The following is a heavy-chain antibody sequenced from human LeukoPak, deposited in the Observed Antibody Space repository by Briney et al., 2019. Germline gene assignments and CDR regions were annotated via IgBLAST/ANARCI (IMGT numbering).Heavy chain of an antibody. CDR1: GFTFSSYG. CDR3: AREYSAGWFDP. V-gene: IGHV3-33*01. Sequence: GGSLRLSCAASGFTFSSYGMHWVRQAPGKGLEWVAVIWYDGSNKFYADSVKGRFTISRDNSKNALYLQMNSLRAEDTAVYYCAREYSAGWFDPWGQGTLVSVSS. D-gene: IGHD6-13*01. J-gene: IGHJ5*02. CDR2: IWYDGSNK.